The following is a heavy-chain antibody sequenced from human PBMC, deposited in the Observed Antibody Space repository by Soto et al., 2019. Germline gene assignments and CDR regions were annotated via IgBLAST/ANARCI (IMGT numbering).Heavy chain of an antibody. V-gene: IGHV3-30*03. CDR1: GFTFSSYG. D-gene: IGHD2-15*01. Sequence: GGSLRLSCAASGFTFSSYGMHWVRQAPGKGLEWVAVISYDGSNKYYADSVKGRFTISRDNSKNTLYLQMNSLRAEDTAVYYCARPQVAALKHAFDIWGRGTMVTVSS. J-gene: IGHJ3*02. CDR3: ARPQVAALKHAFDI. CDR2: ISYDGSNK.